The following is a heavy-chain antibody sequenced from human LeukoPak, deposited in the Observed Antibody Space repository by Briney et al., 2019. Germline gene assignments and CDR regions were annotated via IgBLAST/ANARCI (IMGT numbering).Heavy chain of an antibody. Sequence: GGSLRLSCAASGFTFSLYSMNWVRQAPGKGLEWVSSISSSSTCIFYADSVKGRFTISRDNAKDSLYLQMDSLRAEDTGVYYCASELHYWGPGTLVTVSS. J-gene: IGHJ4*02. CDR1: GFTFSLYS. CDR2: ISSSSTCI. CDR3: ASELHY. V-gene: IGHV3-21*01.